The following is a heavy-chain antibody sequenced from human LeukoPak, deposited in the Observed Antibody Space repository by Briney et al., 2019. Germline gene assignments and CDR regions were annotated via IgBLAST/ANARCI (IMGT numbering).Heavy chain of an antibody. CDR3: ARDSSGWYEIDY. CDR1: GFTFSSYG. CDR2: ISSSGSTI. V-gene: IGHV3-48*04. J-gene: IGHJ4*02. D-gene: IGHD6-19*01. Sequence: GGSLRLSCAASGFTFSSYGMNWVRQAPGKGREWVSYISSSGSTIYYADSVKGRFTISRDNAKNSLYLQMNSLRAEDTAVYYCARDSSGWYEIDYWGQGTLVTVSS.